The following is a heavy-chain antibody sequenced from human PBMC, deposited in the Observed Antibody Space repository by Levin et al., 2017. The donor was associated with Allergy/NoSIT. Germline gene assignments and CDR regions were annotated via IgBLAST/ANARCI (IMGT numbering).Heavy chain of an antibody. Sequence: GGSLRLSCAASGFTFSSYGMHWVRQAPGKGLEWVAVISYDGSNKYYADSVKGRFTISRDNSKNTLYLQMNSLRAEDTAVYYCAKDQGNGRDHYYYYGMDVWGQGTTVTVSS. CDR1: GFTFSSYG. CDR3: AKDQGNGRDHYYYYGMDV. CDR2: ISYDGSNK. J-gene: IGHJ6*02. V-gene: IGHV3-30*18. D-gene: IGHD1-1*01.